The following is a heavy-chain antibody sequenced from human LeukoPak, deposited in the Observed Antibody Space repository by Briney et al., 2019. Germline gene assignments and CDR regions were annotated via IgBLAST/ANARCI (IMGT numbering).Heavy chain of an antibody. D-gene: IGHD6-13*01. CDR2: INHSGST. V-gene: IGHV4-34*01. J-gene: IGHJ5*02. Sequence: SETLSLTCAVYGGSFSGYYWSWIRQPPGKGLEWIGEINHSGSTNYNPSLKSRVTISVDTSKNQFSLKLSSVTAADTAVYYCARSPDSSWYNHWGQGTLVTVSS. CDR1: GGSFSGYY. CDR3: ARSPDSSWYNH.